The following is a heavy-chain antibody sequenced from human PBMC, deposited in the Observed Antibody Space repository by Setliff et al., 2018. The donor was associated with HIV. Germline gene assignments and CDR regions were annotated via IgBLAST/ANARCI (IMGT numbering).Heavy chain of an antibody. V-gene: IGHV3-53*01. J-gene: IGHJ4*02. Sequence: ETLSLTCAVSGGSISSSNWWSWVRQAPGKGLEWVSVIYSGGSTYYADSVKGRFTISRDNSKNTLYLQMNSLRAEDTAVYYCAKTPWGARGAYFDSWGQGTLVTVSS. CDR3: AKTPWGARGAYFDS. CDR2: IYSGGST. D-gene: IGHD3-16*01. CDR1: GGSISSSNW.